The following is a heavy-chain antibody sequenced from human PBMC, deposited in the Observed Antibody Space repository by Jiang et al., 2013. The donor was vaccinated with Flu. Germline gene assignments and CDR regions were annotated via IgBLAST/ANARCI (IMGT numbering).Heavy chain of an antibody. CDR3: ARAVSGSRDIAEYFQH. D-gene: IGHD5-12*01. V-gene: IGHV1-69*13. J-gene: IGHJ1*01. Sequence: GAEVKKPGASVKVSCKASGYTFTGYYMHWVRQAPGQGLEWMGGIIPIFGTANYAQKFQGRVTITADESTSTAYMELSSLRSEDTAVYYCARAVSGSRDIAEYFQHWGQGTLVTVSS. CDR1: GYTFTGYY. CDR2: IIPIFGTA.